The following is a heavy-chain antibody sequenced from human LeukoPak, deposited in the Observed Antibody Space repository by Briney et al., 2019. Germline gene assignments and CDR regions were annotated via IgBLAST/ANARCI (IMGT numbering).Heavy chain of an antibody. D-gene: IGHD1-26*01. CDR3: ARVAGELPTYYFDY. J-gene: IGHJ4*02. V-gene: IGHV4-39*01. CDR2: FYYSGST. CDR1: GGSISSSSYY. Sequence: SETLSLTCTVSGGSISSSSYYWGWIRQPPGKGLKWIGSFYYSGSTYYNPSLKSRVTISVDTSKNQFSLKLSSVTAADTAVYYCARVAGELPTYYFDYWGQGTLVTVSS.